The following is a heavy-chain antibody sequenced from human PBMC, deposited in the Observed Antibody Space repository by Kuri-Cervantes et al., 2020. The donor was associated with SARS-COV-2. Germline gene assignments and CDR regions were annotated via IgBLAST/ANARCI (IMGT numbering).Heavy chain of an antibody. CDR2: FKSKTDGGTT. D-gene: IGHD3-3*01. J-gene: IGHJ4*02. CDR1: GFTFSDAW. V-gene: IGHV3-15*01. CDR3: TTLSYYDFWYFDY. Sequence: GESLKISCTASGFTFSDAWMSWVRQAPGKGLEWVGRFKSKTDGGTTDYAAPVKGRFTISRDDSKNTLYLQMNSLKTEDTAVYYCTTLSYYDFWYFDYWGQGTLVTVSS.